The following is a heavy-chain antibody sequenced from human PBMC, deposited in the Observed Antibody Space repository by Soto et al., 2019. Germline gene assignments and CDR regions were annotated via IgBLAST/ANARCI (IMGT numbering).Heavy chain of an antibody. CDR1: GGSISSGGYY. D-gene: IGHD5-18*01. CDR3: EGYSYRPSYAFDR. CDR2: IYYSGST. J-gene: IGHJ3*02. V-gene: IGHV4-31*03. Sequence: PSETLSLTCTVSGGSISSGGYYWSWIRQHPGKGLEWIGYIYYSGSTYYNPSLKTRATISVDTSKNQFSLKLSSVTAAYTAVYYYEGYSYRPSYAFDRWRQGTMVT.